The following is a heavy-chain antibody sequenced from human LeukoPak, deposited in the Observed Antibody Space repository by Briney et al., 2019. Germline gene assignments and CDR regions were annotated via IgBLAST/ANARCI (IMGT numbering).Heavy chain of an antibody. CDR2: IYYSGST. CDR3: ARYVVVTAYFDY. D-gene: IGHD2-21*02. CDR1: GGSISSYY. V-gene: IGHV4-59*01. Sequence: SETLSLTCTVSGGSISSYYWSWIRHPPGKGLEWIGYIYYSGSTNYNPSLKSRVTISVDTSKNQFSLKLSSVTAADTAVYYCARYVVVTAYFDYWGPGTLVTVSS. J-gene: IGHJ4*02.